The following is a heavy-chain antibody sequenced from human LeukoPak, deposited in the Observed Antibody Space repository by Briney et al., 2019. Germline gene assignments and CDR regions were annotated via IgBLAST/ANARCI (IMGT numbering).Heavy chain of an antibody. CDR2: IDGLGSQK. V-gene: IGHV3-7*05. J-gene: IGHJ4*02. D-gene: IGHD5-18*01. CDR1: GFTSSTYW. Sequence: GASLRLSCAASGFTSSTYWMSWVRQAPGEGLEWVANIDGLGSQKYYGDSVKGRFTISRDNAKNSLYLQMNSLRADDTAIYYCARAEDYSWRDGGQGTLVTVSS. CDR3: ARAEDYSWRD.